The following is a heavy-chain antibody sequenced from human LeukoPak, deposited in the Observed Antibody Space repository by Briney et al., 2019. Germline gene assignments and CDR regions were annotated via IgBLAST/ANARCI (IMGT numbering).Heavy chain of an antibody. Sequence: SETLSLTCTVSGGSISSSSYYWGWIRQPPGKGLEWIGSIYYSGSTYYNPSLKSRVTISVDTSKDQFSLKLSSVTAADTAVYYCARRNTYGSGSYYNIWGQGTLVTVSS. J-gene: IGHJ4*02. D-gene: IGHD3-10*01. CDR2: IYYSGST. CDR1: GGSISSSSYY. CDR3: ARRNTYGSGSYYNI. V-gene: IGHV4-39*01.